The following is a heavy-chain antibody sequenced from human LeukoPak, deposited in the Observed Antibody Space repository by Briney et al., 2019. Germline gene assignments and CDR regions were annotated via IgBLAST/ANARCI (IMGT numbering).Heavy chain of an antibody. D-gene: IGHD4-17*01. CDR2: INHSGST. CDR1: GGSFRGYY. J-gene: IGHJ6*02. Sequence: SETLSLSCAVYGGSFRGYYWSWIREPPGKGLEWSGEINHSGSTNYNPSLKSRVTISVDTSKNQFSLKLSSVTAADTAVYYCARSENDYGDYYYYGMDVWGQGTTVTVSS. CDR3: ARSENDYGDYYYYGMDV. V-gene: IGHV4-34*01.